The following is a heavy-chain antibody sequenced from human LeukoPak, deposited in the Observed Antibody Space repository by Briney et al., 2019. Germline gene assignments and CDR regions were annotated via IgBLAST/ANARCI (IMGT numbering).Heavy chain of an antibody. CDR3: ARFLYGVYSHYFDY. CDR2: IYPGDSET. J-gene: IGHJ4*02. D-gene: IGHD4-17*01. V-gene: IGHV5-51*01. Sequence: GGSVKISCKGFGYNFPNYWICWVRQMPGKGLEWMGIIYPGDSETRYSPSFQGQVTISADRSINTAYLQWSSLRASDTAMYYCARFLYGVYSHYFDYWGQGTLVTVSS. CDR1: GYNFPNYW.